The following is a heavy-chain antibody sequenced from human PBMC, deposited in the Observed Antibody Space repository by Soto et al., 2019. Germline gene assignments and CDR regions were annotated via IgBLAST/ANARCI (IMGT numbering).Heavy chain of an antibody. D-gene: IGHD2-8*01. CDR1: GFTFSTYA. J-gene: IGHJ4*02. CDR3: ARDRCTNGVCYAPSDY. V-gene: IGHV3-64*01. Sequence: EVQLVESGGGLVQPGGSLRLSCATSGFTFSTYAMHWVRQAPGKGLEYVSAISSNGRSTYYANSVKGRFTISRYNSKNTLYLNMDSLRAEDMAVYYCARDRCTNGVCYAPSDYWGQGPLVTVAS. CDR2: ISSNGRST.